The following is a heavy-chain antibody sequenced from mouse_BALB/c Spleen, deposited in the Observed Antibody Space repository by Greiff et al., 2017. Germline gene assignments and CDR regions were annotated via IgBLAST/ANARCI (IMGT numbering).Heavy chain of an antibody. Sequence: EVKLMESGPELVKPGASVKMSCKASGYTFTSYVMHWVKQKPGQGLEWIGYINPYNDGTKYNEKFKGKATLTSDKSSSTAYMELSSLTSEDSAVYYCASVVAYYAMDYWGQGTSVTVSS. CDR1: GYTFTSYV. CDR2: INPYNDGT. CDR3: ASVVAYYAMDY. V-gene: IGHV1-14*01. J-gene: IGHJ4*01. D-gene: IGHD1-1*01.